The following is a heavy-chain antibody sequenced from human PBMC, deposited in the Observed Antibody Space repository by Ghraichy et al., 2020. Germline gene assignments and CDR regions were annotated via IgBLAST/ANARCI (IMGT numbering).Heavy chain of an antibody. V-gene: IGHV2-5*02. CDR1: GFSLSTSEVG. D-gene: IGHD3-22*01. J-gene: IGHJ4*02. CDR2: IRWDGNT. Sequence: SGPTLVKPTQTLTLTCTLSGFSLSTSEVGVGWIRQPPGKALEWLAVIRWDGNTRYSPSLKNRLTITRVTFKNQVVLTMTNMDPVDTGTYYRAHRRYYDSSGYDYWGQGTLVTVAS. CDR3: AHRRYYDSSGYDY.